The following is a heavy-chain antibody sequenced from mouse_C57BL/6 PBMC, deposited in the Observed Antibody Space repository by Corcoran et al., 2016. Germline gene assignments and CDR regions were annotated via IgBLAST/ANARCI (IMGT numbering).Heavy chain of an antibody. Sequence: EVQLQQSGPELVKPGASVKISCKASGYTFTDYYMNWVKQSHGKSLEWIGDINPNNGGTSYNQKFKGKATLTVDKSSSTAYTELRSLTSEDSAVYYCAREALPNFDYWGQGTTLTVSS. D-gene: IGHD2-10*01. J-gene: IGHJ2*01. V-gene: IGHV1-26*01. CDR3: AREALPNFDY. CDR1: GYTFTDYY. CDR2: INPNNGGT.